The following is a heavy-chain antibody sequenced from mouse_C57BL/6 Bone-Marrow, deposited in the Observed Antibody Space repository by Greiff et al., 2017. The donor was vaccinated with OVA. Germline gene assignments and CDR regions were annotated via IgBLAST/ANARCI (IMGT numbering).Heavy chain of an antibody. Sequence: QVQLQQPGAELVKPGASVKLSCKASGYTFTSYWMHWVKQRPGQGLEWIGMIHPNSGSNNYNEKFKSKATLTVDKSSSTAYMQLSSLTSEDSAVYYCARGRLIYARDYWGQGTSVTVSS. J-gene: IGHJ4*01. CDR2: IHPNSGSN. V-gene: IGHV1-64*01. D-gene: IGHD2-4*01. CDR3: ARGRLIYARDY. CDR1: GYTFTSYW.